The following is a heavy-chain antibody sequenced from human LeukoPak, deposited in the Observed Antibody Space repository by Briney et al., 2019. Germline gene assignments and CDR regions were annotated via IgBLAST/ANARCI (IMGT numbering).Heavy chain of an antibody. D-gene: IGHD4-11*01. J-gene: IGHJ6*03. CDR3: ASSGDYSKGYYYYYYMDV. V-gene: IGHV1-69*05. CDR2: IIPIFGTA. CDR1: GGTFSSYA. Sequence: SVKVSCKASGGTFSSYAISWVRQAPGQGLEWMGGIIPIFGTANYAQKFQGRVTITTDESTSTAYMELSSLRSEDTAVYYCASSGDYSKGYYYYYYMDVWGKGTTVTVSS.